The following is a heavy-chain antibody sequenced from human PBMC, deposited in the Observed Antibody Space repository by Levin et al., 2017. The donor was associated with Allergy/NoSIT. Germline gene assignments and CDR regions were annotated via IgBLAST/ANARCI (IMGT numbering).Heavy chain of an antibody. CDR1: GGSISGYY. Sequence: PSETLSLTCTVSGGSISGYYWSWIRQPAGKGLEWIGRIYPSGSTNYNPSLKSRVTMSVDTSKNQFSLKLSSVTAADTAVYYCAREDYNWNDGPFDYWGQGTLVTVSA. V-gene: IGHV4-4*07. CDR3: AREDYNWNDGPFDY. CDR2: IYPSGST. D-gene: IGHD1-1*01. J-gene: IGHJ4*02.